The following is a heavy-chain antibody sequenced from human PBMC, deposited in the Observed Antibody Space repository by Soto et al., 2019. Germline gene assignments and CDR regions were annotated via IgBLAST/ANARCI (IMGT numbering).Heavy chain of an antibody. J-gene: IGHJ4*02. CDR1: GGSISSSSYY. D-gene: IGHD6-19*01. CDR3: ARHSRRPWVIAVAGLRAYFFAY. CDR2: IYYSGST. V-gene: IGHV4-39*01. Sequence: SETLSLTCTVSGGSISSSSYYRGWIRQPPGKGLEWIGSIYYSGSTYYNPSLKSRVTISVDTSKNQFSLKLSSVTAADTAVYYCARHSRRPWVIAVAGLRAYFFAYWGQGTLVTVSS.